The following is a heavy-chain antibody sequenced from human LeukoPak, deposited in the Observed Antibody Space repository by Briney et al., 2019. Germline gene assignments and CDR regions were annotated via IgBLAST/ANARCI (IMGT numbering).Heavy chain of an antibody. CDR2: ITTSDGNT. Sequence: GGSLRLACAASGFTFSSYTMRWVRQAPGKGLEWVSTITTSDGNTYYGDSVKGRFTVCREKSKKTLFLQMNSLRAEDTAVYYCAKDGGLWVSAHWGDSWGRGTLVTVSS. CDR1: GFTFSSYT. J-gene: IGHJ4*02. CDR3: AKDGGLWVSAHWGDS. V-gene: IGHV3-23*01. D-gene: IGHD7-27*01.